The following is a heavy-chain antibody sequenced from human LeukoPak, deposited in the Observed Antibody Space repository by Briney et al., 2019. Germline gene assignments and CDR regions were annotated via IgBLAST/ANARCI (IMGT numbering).Heavy chain of an antibody. CDR1: GFTFSSYG. J-gene: IGHJ6*04. Sequence: GGSLRLSCAASGFTFSSYGMHWVRQAPGKGLEWVAVIWYDGSNKYYADSVKGRFTISRDNSKNTLYLQMNSLRAEATAVYYCARGTPTKGMDVWGKGTTVTVSS. V-gene: IGHV3-33*01. CDR2: IWYDGSNK. D-gene: IGHD2-2*01. CDR3: ARGTPTKGMDV.